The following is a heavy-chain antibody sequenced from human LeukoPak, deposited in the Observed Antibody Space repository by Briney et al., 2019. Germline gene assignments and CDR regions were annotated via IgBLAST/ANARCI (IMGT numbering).Heavy chain of an antibody. CDR3: ARDAGGYEDY. CDR1: RGSISNYW. CDR2: VYPSGTT. V-gene: IGHV4-4*07. J-gene: IGHJ4*02. Sequence: KPSDTLSLTCTVSRGSISNYWWSWIRQAAGKGLEWIGRVYPSGTTHYNPSLQSRVTLSVDTSKNQFSLKLSSLTAADTAVYYCARDAGGYEDYWGQGTLVTVSS. D-gene: IGHD5-12*01.